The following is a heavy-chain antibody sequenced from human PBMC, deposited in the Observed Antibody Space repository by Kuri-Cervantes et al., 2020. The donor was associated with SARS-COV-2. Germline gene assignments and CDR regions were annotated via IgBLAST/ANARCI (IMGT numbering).Heavy chain of an antibody. J-gene: IGHJ6*03. CDR1: GFSFSSYG. CDR2: ISYDGSNK. D-gene: IGHD6-6*01. V-gene: IGHV3-30*03. CDR3: ASARNYYYMDV. Sequence: LSLTCAASGFSFSSYGMSWVRQAPGKGLEWVAVISYDGSNKYYADSVKGRFTISRDNSKNTLYLQMNSLRAEDTAVYYCASARNYYYMDVWGKGTTVTVSS.